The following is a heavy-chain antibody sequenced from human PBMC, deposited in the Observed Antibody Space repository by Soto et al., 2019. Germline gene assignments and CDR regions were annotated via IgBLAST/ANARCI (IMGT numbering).Heavy chain of an antibody. D-gene: IGHD6-19*01. CDR1: GGSISSTNYY. V-gene: IGHV4-39*02. CDR2: IYYSGNT. J-gene: IGHJ4*02. Sequence: QLQLQESGPGLVKPSETLSLTCVVSGGSISSTNYYWGWIRQPPGKGLEWIGNIYYSGNTYYNPSLKSRVTISVDTSKNHFSLKLSSVTAADTAVYYCVRMYSSGWVNYFDYWGQGTLVTVSS. CDR3: VRMYSSGWVNYFDY.